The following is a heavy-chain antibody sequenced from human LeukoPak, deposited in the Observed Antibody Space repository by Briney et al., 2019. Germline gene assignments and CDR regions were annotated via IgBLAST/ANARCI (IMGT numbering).Heavy chain of an antibody. D-gene: IGHD3-9*01. Sequence: SETLSLTCAVYGGSFSGYYWSWLRQPPGKGLEWIGEINHSGSTNYNPSLKSRVTISVDTSKNQFSLKLSSVTAADTAVYYCARNPYDILTGFYKNPGGFDFWGQGTLVTVSS. CDR3: ARNPYDILTGFYKNPGGFDF. CDR2: INHSGST. J-gene: IGHJ4*02. V-gene: IGHV4-34*01. CDR1: GGSFSGYY.